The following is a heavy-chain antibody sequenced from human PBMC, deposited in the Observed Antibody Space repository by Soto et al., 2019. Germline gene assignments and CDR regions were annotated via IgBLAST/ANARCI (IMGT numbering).Heavy chain of an antibody. V-gene: IGHV3-23*01. CDR1: VFTFEGYG. J-gene: IGHJ3*01. CDR2: ISPNGAST. CDR3: AKDPWERPNAFDV. D-gene: IGHD1-26*01. Sequence: PGGSLRLSCRASVFTFEGYGMIWVRQAPGKGLEWVSHISPNGASTYYADSVKGRFTISRDNSKDTLYMQLSGLRVEDTALYYCAKDPWERPNAFDVWGQGTMVTVSS.